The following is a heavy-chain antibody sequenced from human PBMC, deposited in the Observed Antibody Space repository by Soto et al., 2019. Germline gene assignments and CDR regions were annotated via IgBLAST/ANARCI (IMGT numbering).Heavy chain of an antibody. D-gene: IGHD3-16*01. Sequence: EVQLVESGGGLVQPGGSLRLSCAASGFTVSTKYMSWVRQAPGKGLEWVSVIYSGGSTFYADSVRGRFTIPRDNSKNTVNLQMNSLRAEDTAVYYCAREPWAADYWGEGTLVTVSS. CDR1: GFTVSTKY. V-gene: IGHV3-66*01. CDR2: IYSGGST. J-gene: IGHJ4*02. CDR3: AREPWAADY.